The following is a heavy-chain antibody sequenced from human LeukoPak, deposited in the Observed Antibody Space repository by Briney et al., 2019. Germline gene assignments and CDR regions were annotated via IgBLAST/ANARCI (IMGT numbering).Heavy chain of an antibody. CDR1: GGSISSYY. CDR2: IYYSGST. D-gene: IGHD6-13*01. V-gene: IGHV4-59*08. Sequence: SETLSLTCTVSGGSISSYYWSWIRQPPGEGLEWIGYIYYSGSTNYNPSLKSRVTISVDTSKNQFSLKLSSVTAADTAVYYCARHRIAAAGDAFDIWGQGTMVTVSS. CDR3: ARHRIAAAGDAFDI. J-gene: IGHJ3*02.